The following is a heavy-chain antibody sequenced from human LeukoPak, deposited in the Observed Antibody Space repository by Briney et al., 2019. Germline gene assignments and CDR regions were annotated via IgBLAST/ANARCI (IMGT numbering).Heavy chain of an antibody. CDR1: GYAISSGYY. V-gene: IGHV4-38-2*02. D-gene: IGHD1-7*01. J-gene: IGHJ4*02. CDR3: ATIVVNWNYMNY. CDR2: IYYSGST. Sequence: SETLSLTCTVSGYAISSGYYWSWIRQPPGKGLEWIGYIYYSGSTYYNPSLKSRVTISVDTAKNQFSLNLNSVTAADTAVYYCATIVVNWNYMNYWGRGVLVTVSS.